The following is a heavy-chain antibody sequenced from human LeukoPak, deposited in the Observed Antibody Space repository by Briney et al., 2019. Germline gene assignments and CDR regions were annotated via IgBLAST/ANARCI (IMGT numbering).Heavy chain of an antibody. CDR3: AREGGFFRPLDY. V-gene: IGHV4-4*02. D-gene: IGHD3-3*01. Sequence: PSGTLSLTCGVCGGSVTSNNWWTWVHRPPGKGVEWSGEVHLDGRTNYNPSLKSRLTISVDVSENHISLKLTSVTVADTAVYYCAREGGFFRPLDYSGQGTLVTVSS. CDR2: VHLDGRT. J-gene: IGHJ4*02. CDR1: GGSVTSNNW.